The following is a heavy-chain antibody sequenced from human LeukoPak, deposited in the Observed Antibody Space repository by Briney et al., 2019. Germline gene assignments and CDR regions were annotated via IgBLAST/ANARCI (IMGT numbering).Heavy chain of an antibody. Sequence: SETLSLTCTVSGGSISSYYWSWIRQPPGKGLEWIGEINHSGSTNYNPSLRSRVTISVDTSKNQFSLKLSSVTAADTAVYYCAGGTLYYYGSGSMSIWFDPWGQGTLVTVSS. CDR1: GGSISSYY. D-gene: IGHD3-10*01. CDR3: AGGTLYYYGSGSMSIWFDP. J-gene: IGHJ5*02. V-gene: IGHV4-34*01. CDR2: INHSGST.